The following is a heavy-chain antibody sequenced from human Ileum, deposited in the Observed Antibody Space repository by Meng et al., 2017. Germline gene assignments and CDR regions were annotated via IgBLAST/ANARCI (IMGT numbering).Heavy chain of an antibody. CDR1: GASVSSDY. Sequence: QVQLQGSGPGLVKPSETLSLTCSVSGASVSSDYWSWIRQPPGKGLEWIAYVYNTGSSNYNPSLKSRVTISVDTSSNQFSLRLTSVTAADTAVYYCARGPPADSWGPGIPVTVSS. J-gene: IGHJ4*02. V-gene: IGHV4-59*02. CDR3: ARGPPADS. CDR2: VYNTGSS.